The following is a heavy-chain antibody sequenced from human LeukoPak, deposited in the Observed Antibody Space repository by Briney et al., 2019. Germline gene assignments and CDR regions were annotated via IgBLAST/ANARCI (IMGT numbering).Heavy chain of an antibody. CDR2: IYTSGST. CDR1: GGSVSSGDYY. D-gene: IGHD2-2*01. Sequence: SQTLSLTCTVSGGSVSSGDYYWTWIRQPAGKGLEWIGRIYTSGSTTYSPSLKSRVTISRDTSKNQFSLKLSSVTAADTAVYYCARVHRVVPAARNWYFDLWGRGTLVTVSS. CDR3: ARVHRVVPAARNWYFDL. V-gene: IGHV4-61*02. J-gene: IGHJ2*01.